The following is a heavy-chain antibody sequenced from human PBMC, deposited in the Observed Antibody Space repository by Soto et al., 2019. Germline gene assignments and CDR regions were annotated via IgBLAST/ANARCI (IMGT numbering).Heavy chain of an antibody. CDR3: TRSLYASSWYEGN. CDR2: VYHSGTT. J-gene: IGHJ4*02. CDR1: GYSINSGYY. Sequence: SETLSLTCGVSGYSINSGYYWGWIRQAPGKGLEWIGSVYHSGTTYYNPSLKSRVTISLDTSKKQFSLTLSSVTAADTALYYCTRSLYASSWYEGNWGQGTLVTVSS. V-gene: IGHV4-38-2*01. D-gene: IGHD6-13*01.